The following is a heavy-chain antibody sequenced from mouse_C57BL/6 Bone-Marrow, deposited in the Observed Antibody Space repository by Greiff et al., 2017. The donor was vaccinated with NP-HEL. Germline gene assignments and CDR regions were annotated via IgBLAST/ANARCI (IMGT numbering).Heavy chain of an antibody. Sequence: QVQLKQSGAELVKPGASVKMSCKASGYTFTEYSIHWVKQRPGQGLEWIGWFYPGSGSTKYNEKFKGKATLTADKSSSTAYMELSRLTSEDSAAYFCARHGMVTTGSWFAYWGQGTLVTVSA. J-gene: IGHJ3*01. D-gene: IGHD2-2*01. V-gene: IGHV1-62-2*01. CDR2: FYPGSGST. CDR1: GYTFTEYS. CDR3: ARHGMVTTGSWFAY.